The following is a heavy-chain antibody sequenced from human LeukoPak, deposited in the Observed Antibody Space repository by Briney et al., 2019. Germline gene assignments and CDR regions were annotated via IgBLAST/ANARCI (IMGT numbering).Heavy chain of an antibody. CDR3: ASVMGAGEGY. CDR2: IYHSGST. CDR1: GYSISSGYY. D-gene: IGHD2-21*01. Sequence: SETLSLTCTVSGYSISSGYYWGWIRQPPGKGLEWIGSIYHSGSTYYNPSLKSRVTISVDTSKNQFSLKLSSVTAADTAVYYCASVMGAGEGYWGQGTLVTVSS. J-gene: IGHJ4*02. V-gene: IGHV4-38-2*02.